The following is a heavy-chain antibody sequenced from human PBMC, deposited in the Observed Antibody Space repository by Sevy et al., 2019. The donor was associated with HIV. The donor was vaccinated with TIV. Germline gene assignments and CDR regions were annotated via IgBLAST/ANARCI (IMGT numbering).Heavy chain of an antibody. V-gene: IGHV3-23*01. Sequence: GGSLRLSCAASGFTFSKYSMSWVRQPPGNGLGWVSSLSFGCGEINYADSVKGRFTITRDNSKRSVYLQMNNLGPEDTAVYYCAREGCTKPHDYWGQGTLVTVFS. CDR2: LSFGCGEI. CDR1: GFTFSKYS. CDR3: AREGCTKPHDY. D-gene: IGHD2-8*01. J-gene: IGHJ4*02.